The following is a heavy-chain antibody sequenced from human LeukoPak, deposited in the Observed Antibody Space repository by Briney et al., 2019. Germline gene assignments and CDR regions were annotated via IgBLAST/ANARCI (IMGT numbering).Heavy chain of an antibody. V-gene: IGHV3-30-3*01. D-gene: IGHD5-24*01. J-gene: IGHJ3*02. CDR3: ARTILSAGLDAFDI. Sequence: GGSLRLSCAASGFIFSNYAMHWVRQAPGKGLEWVAVITSNGNNKYYADSVKGRFTISRDNSKSTLYLQMSSLRPEDAAVYYCARTILSAGLDAFDIWGQGTMVTVSS. CDR2: ITSNGNNK. CDR1: GFIFSNYA.